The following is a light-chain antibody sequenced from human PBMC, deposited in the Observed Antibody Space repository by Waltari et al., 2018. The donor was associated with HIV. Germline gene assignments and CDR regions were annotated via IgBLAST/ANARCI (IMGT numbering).Light chain of an antibody. Sequence: DIQMTQPPSSLSASVGDRVSMTCRATKDIGHDLAWYQHRPGSGPRRLICGASTLQRGVPPRFIGRGSGTDFTLIINNLQPDDLATYYCLQNNTFLITFGQGTKVEI. J-gene: IGKJ2*01. CDR1: KDIGHD. CDR2: GAS. CDR3: LQNNTFLIT. V-gene: IGKV1-17*02.